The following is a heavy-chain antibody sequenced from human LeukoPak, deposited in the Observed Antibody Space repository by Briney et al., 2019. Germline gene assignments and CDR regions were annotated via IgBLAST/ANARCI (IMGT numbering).Heavy chain of an antibody. V-gene: IGHV3-23*01. Sequence: AGSLIPSCAACGFTIYNYAMSWVRQAPGKGLEWVSDIRGDGATHYADSVKGRFTISKDNSKNTLYLQMNSLRAEDTAVYYCAKPLFGGNSNVLDVLGQGTTVTVSS. CDR3: AKPLFGGNSNVLDV. CDR2: IRGDGAT. CDR1: GFTIYNYA. J-gene: IGHJ6*02. D-gene: IGHD4-23*01.